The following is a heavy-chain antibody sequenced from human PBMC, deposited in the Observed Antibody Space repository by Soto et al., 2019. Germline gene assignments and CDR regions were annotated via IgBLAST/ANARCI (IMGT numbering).Heavy chain of an antibody. CDR3: ARDGTYNWV. CDR2: IFSNGDT. CDR1: GFTVSNDY. V-gene: IGHV3-66*01. J-gene: IGHJ4*02. Sequence: EIQLVASGGGLVQPGGSLRLSCAASGFTVSNDYVRWVRQAPGKGLEWVSLIFSNGDTRYADSVKGRFTISRDSSSNTLYLQMNSMSVEDTAVYYCARDGTYNWVGGQGIHVTVSS. D-gene: IGHD1-1*01.